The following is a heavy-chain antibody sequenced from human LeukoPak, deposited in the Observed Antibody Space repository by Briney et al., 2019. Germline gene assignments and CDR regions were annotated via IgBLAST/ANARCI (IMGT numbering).Heavy chain of an antibody. Sequence: GGSLRLACAAAGFTFSNYWMTWVRQAPGKGLDWVANIKQEGSEEYYVDSVNGRFTTSSDNAKNSLYLKMNSLRAEDKSLYYCATDAMVNEDYYLYYMDVWGKGTTVTVSS. CDR1: GFTFSNYW. CDR3: ATDAMVNEDYYLYYMDV. CDR2: IKQEGSEE. V-gene: IGHV3-7*03. J-gene: IGHJ6*03. D-gene: IGHD5-18*01.